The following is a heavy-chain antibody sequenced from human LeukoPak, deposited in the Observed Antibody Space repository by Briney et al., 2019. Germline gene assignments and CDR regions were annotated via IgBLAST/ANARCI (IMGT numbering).Heavy chain of an antibody. V-gene: IGHV3-21*01. D-gene: IGHD6-19*01. Sequence: PGGSLRLSCAASGFTFSSYSMNWVRQAPGKGLEWVSSISSSSSYIYYADPVEGRFTISRDNAKNSLYLQMNSLRAEDTAVYYCARDFHSSGWPSIDYWGRGTLVTVSS. CDR1: GFTFSSYS. CDR2: ISSSSSYI. CDR3: ARDFHSSGWPSIDY. J-gene: IGHJ4*02.